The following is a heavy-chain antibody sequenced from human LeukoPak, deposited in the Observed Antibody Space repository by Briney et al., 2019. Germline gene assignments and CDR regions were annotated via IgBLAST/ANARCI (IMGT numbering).Heavy chain of an antibody. J-gene: IGHJ5*02. CDR3: ARLGEGSSSWYNWFDP. D-gene: IGHD6-13*01. Sequence: SETLSLTCTVSGGSISTGTFSWSWIRHPAGKGLEWIGRIYTTGTTNYSPSLKSRVTISIDTSKSHFSLKLSSVTAADTAVYYCARLGEGSSSWYNWFDPWGQGTLVTVSS. CDR2: IYTTGTT. V-gene: IGHV4-61*02. CDR1: GGSISTGTFS.